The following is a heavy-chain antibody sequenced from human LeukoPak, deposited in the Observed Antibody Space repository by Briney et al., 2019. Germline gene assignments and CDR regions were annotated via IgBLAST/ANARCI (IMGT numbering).Heavy chain of an antibody. CDR2: IYSGGST. CDR1: GFTFSSNY. Sequence: GGSLRLSCAASGFTFSSNYMSWVRQAPGKGLEWVSVIYSGGSTYYADAVKGRFTFSRDNDNNTLYLQMNSLRAEDTAVYYCARAGSYYMIEVDYWGQGTLVTVSS. CDR3: ARAGSYYMIEVDY. D-gene: IGHD3-10*01. J-gene: IGHJ4*02. V-gene: IGHV3-66*01.